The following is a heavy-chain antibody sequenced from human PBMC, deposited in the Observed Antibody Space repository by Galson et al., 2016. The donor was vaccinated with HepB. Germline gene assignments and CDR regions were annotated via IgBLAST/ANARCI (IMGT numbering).Heavy chain of an antibody. CDR1: GDSISSSYY. D-gene: IGHD1-1*01. J-gene: IGHJ6*03. CDR2: MHYSGSI. V-gene: IGHV4-39*01. Sequence: SETLSLTCTVSGDSISSSYYWVWIRQPPGKGLEWIRSMHYSGSIYSNPSLKSRVTVSLDTSKNQVSLKLTSVTAADTAVYYCARSGTTHGPVLRYYYIDVWGKGTTVTVSS. CDR3: ARSGTTHGPVLRYYYIDV.